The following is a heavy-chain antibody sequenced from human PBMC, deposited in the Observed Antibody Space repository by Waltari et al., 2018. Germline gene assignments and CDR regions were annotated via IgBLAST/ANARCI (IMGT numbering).Heavy chain of an antibody. Sequence: QVQLVESGGGVVQPGRSLRLSCAASEFTFSSYAMHWVRQAPGKGLEWVAVISYNERNIYYVDSVRGRFTISRDNSKKMLYLQRNSLRAEDTAVYYCARDYCDRMNCHGMDVWGQGTTVTVSS. V-gene: IGHV3-30*04. D-gene: IGHD3-22*01. J-gene: IGHJ6*02. CDR1: EFTFSSYA. CDR2: ISYNERNI. CDR3: ARDYCDRMNCHGMDV.